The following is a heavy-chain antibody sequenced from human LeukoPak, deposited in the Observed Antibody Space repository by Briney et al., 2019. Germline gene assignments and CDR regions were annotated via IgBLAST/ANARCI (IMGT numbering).Heavy chain of an antibody. CDR3: ARVLMRNWFDP. CDR2: IYYSGST. D-gene: IGHD2-8*01. CDR1: GGSISSGDYY. Sequence: PSETLSLTCTVSGGSISSGDYYWSWIRQPPGKGLEWIGYIYYSGSTYYNPSLKSRVTISVDTSKNQFSLKLSSVTAADTAVYYCARVLMRNWFDPWGQGTLVTVSS. J-gene: IGHJ5*02. V-gene: IGHV4-30-4*01.